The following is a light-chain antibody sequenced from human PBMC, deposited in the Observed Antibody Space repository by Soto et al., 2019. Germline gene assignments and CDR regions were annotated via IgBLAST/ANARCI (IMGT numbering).Light chain of an antibody. J-gene: IGKJ3*01. CDR3: QQHGSSGVT. V-gene: IGKV3-20*01. CDR1: QSVSSSY. Sequence: EIVLTQSPGTLSLSPGERATLSCRASQSVSSSYLAWYQQKPGQAPRLLIYGASSRATGIPDRFSGSGSGTDFTLTISRLEPEDFAVYYCQQHGSSGVTFGPVTKVGIK. CDR2: GAS.